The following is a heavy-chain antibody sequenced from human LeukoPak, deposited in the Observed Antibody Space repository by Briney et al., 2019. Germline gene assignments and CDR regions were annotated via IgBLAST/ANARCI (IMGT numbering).Heavy chain of an antibody. V-gene: IGHV4-39*01. D-gene: IGHD3-3*01. CDR3: ARHAYYDFWSGYYTSDYFDY. CDR1: GGSISSSSYY. J-gene: IGHJ4*02. Sequence: PSETLSLICTVSGGSISSSSYYWGWIRQPPGKGLEWIGSIYYSGSTYYNPSLKSRVTISVDASKNQFSLKLSSVTAADTAVYYCARHAYYDFWSGYYTSDYFDYWGQGTLVTVSS. CDR2: IYYSGST.